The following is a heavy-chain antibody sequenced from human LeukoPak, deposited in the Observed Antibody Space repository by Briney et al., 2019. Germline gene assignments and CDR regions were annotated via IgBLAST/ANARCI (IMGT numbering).Heavy chain of an antibody. D-gene: IGHD6-19*01. J-gene: IGHJ4*02. V-gene: IGHV3-48*04. Sequence: GGSLRLSCAASGFTFSSYSMNWVRQAPGKGLEWVSYISSSSSTIYYADSVKGRFTISRDNAKNSLYLQMNSLRAEDTAVYYCARLGNSSGWYLDYWGQGTLVTVSS. CDR1: GFTFSSYS. CDR2: ISSSSSTI. CDR3: ARLGNSSGWYLDY.